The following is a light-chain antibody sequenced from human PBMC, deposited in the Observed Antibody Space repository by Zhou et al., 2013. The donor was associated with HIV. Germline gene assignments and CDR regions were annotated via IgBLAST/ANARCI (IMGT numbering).Light chain of an antibody. CDR2: LGS. J-gene: IGKJ2*01. V-gene: IGKV2-28*01. Sequence: DIVMTQSPLSLPVTPGEPASISCRSSQSLLHSNGYNYLDWYLQKPGQSPQLLIYLGSNRASGVPDRFSGSGSGTDFTLKISRVEAEDVGVYYCMQALQTPTFGQGTEAGDQT. CDR3: MQALQTPT. CDR1: QSLLHSNGYNY.